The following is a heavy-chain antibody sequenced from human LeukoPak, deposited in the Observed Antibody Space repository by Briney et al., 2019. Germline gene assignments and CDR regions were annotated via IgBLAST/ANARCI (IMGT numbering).Heavy chain of an antibody. Sequence: GGSLRLSCAASGFTVSNNYMNWLRQAPGKGLEWVSYITSSSTTYYADSVKGRFTVSRDNAKNSLYLQLNSLRDEDTAVYYCARDSGLDSWGQGTLVTVSS. J-gene: IGHJ5*01. V-gene: IGHV3-69-1*01. CDR3: ARDSGLDS. CDR2: ITSSSTT. CDR1: GFTVSNNY.